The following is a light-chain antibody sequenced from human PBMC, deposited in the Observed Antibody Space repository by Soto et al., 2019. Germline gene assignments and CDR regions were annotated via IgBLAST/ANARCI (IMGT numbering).Light chain of an antibody. V-gene: IGKV1-39*01. CDR2: AAS. Sequence: DIQMAQSPSSLSSSVGDRVTITCRASQSISSYLNWYQQKPGKAPKLLSYAASSLQSGVPSRFSGSGSGTDFTLTIRSLQPEDFATYYCQQSYSTPRTFGQGTKVDIK. J-gene: IGKJ1*01. CDR3: QQSYSTPRT. CDR1: QSISSY.